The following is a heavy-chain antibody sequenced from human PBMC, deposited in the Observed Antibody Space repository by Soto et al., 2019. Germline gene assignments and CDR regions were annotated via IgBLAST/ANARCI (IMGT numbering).Heavy chain of an antibody. V-gene: IGHV3-49*03. D-gene: IGHD2-8*01. Sequence: PGGSLRLSCTASGFTFGDYAMSWFRQAPGKGLEWVGFIRSKAYGGTTEYAASVKGRFTISRDDSKSIAYLQMNSLKTEDTGVYYCTRGTSHGGYYYYGMDVWGQGTTVTVSS. CDR3: TRGTSHGGYYYYGMDV. CDR1: GFTFGDYA. CDR2: IRSKAYGGTT. J-gene: IGHJ6*02.